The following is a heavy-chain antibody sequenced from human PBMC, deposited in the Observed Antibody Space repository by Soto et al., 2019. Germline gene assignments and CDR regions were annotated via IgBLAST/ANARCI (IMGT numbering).Heavy chain of an antibody. J-gene: IGHJ5*02. CDR1: GYTLTELS. D-gene: IGHD5-12*01. V-gene: IGHV1-24*01. CDR3: ATDAGWLRARGSNWFDP. CDR2: FDPEDGET. Sequence: ASVKVSCKVSGYTLTELSMHWVRQAPGKGLEWMGGFDPEDGETIYAQKFQGRVTMTEDTSTDTAYMELSSLRSEDTAVYYCATDAGWLRARGSNWFDPWGQGTLVTVSS.